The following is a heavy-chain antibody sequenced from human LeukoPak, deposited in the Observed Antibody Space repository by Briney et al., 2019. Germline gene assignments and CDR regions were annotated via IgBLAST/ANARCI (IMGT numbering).Heavy chain of an antibody. J-gene: IGHJ4*02. CDR2: IYYSGST. CDR3: ARDARSSSHFDY. D-gene: IGHD6-6*01. Sequence: PSETLSLTCTVSGGSISRYYWSWIQQPPGKGLEWIGYIYYSGSTNYNPSLKSRVTISVDTSKNQFSLKLSSVTAADTAVYYCARDARSSSHFDYWGQGTLVTVSS. CDR1: GGSISRYY. V-gene: IGHV4-59*01.